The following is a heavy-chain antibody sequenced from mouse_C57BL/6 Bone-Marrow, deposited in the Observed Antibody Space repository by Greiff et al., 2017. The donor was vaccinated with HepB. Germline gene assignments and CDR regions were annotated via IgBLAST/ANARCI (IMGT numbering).Heavy chain of an antibody. CDR1: GFNIKDDY. V-gene: IGHV14-4*01. J-gene: IGHJ2*01. Sequence: EVQLQQSGAELVRPGASVKLSCTASGFNIKDDYMHWVKQRPEQGLEWIGWIDPENGDTEYASKFQGKATITADTPSNTAYLQLSSLTSEDTAVYYCTTRTAQALDYRGKGITLTVAS. CDR2: IDPENGDT. CDR3: TTRTAQALDY. D-gene: IGHD3-2*02.